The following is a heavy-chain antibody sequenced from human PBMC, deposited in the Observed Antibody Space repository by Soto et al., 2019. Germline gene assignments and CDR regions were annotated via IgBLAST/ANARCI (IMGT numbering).Heavy chain of an antibody. V-gene: IGHV3-23*01. CDR2: ISGSGGST. Sequence: HPGGSLRLSCAASGFTFSSYAMSWGRQAPGKGLEWVSAISGSGGSTYYADSVKGRFTISRDNSKSTLYLQMNSLRAEDTAVYYCATAFRYYGSGSDTRPEDWFDPWGQGTLVTVPS. J-gene: IGHJ5*02. CDR3: ATAFRYYGSGSDTRPEDWFDP. D-gene: IGHD3-10*01. CDR1: GFTFSSYA.